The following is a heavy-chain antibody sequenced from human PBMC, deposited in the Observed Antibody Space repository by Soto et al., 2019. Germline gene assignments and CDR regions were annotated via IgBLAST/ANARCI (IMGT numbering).Heavy chain of an antibody. Sequence: GGSLRLSCAASGFTFSSYGMHWVRQAPGKGLEWVAVIWYDGSNKYYADSVKGRFTISRDNSKNTLYLQMNSLRAEDTAVYYCARDSVYYGSGSYYNSAFDIWGQGTMVTVSS. CDR3: ARDSVYYGSGSYYNSAFDI. D-gene: IGHD3-10*01. CDR1: GFTFSSYG. J-gene: IGHJ3*02. CDR2: IWYDGSNK. V-gene: IGHV3-33*01.